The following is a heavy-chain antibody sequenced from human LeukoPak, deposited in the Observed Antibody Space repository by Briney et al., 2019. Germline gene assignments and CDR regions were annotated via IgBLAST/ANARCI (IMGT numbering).Heavy chain of an antibody. D-gene: IGHD3-22*01. J-gene: IGHJ4*02. CDR3: ARGPYYDSSGYYYYVAY. Sequence: GGSLRLSCAASGFTFSSYWMSWVRQAPGKGLEWVANIKQDGSEKYYVDSVKGRFTISRDNSKNTLYLQMNSLRAEDTAVYYCARGPYYDSSGYYYYVAYWGQGTLVTVSS. V-gene: IGHV3-7*01. CDR2: IKQDGSEK. CDR1: GFTFSSYW.